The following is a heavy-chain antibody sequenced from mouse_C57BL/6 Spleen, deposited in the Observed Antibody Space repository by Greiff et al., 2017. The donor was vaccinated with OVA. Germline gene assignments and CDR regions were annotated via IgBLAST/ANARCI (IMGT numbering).Heavy chain of an antibody. CDR3: ARDQDYGSWFAY. Sequence: EVHLVESGPGLVKPSQSLSLTCSVTGYSITSGYYWNWIRQFPGNKLEWMGYISYDGSNNYNPSLKNRISITRDTSKNQFFLKLNSVTTEDTATYYCARDQDYGSWFAYWGQGTLVTVSA. CDR2: ISYDGSN. J-gene: IGHJ3*01. V-gene: IGHV3-6*01. D-gene: IGHD1-1*01. CDR1: GYSITSGYY.